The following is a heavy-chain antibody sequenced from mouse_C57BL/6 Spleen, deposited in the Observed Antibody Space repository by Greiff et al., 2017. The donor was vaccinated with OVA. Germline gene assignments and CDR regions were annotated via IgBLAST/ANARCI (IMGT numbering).Heavy chain of an antibody. Sequence: EVKLMESGGGLVKPGGSLKLSCAASGFTFSDYGMHWVRQAPEKGLEWVAYISSGSSTIYYADTVKGRFTISRDNAKNTLFLQMTSLRSEDTAMYYCARDYYGSRDYYAMDYWGQGTSVTVSS. CDR2: ISSGSSTI. J-gene: IGHJ4*01. D-gene: IGHD1-1*01. CDR1: GFTFSDYG. V-gene: IGHV5-17*01. CDR3: ARDYYGSRDYYAMDY.